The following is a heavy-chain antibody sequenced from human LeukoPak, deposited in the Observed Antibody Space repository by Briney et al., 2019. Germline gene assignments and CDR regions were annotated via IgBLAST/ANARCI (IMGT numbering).Heavy chain of an antibody. D-gene: IGHD6-13*01. CDR3: ARGPGIAAAGTFADIDY. J-gene: IGHJ4*02. CDR2: INHSGST. V-gene: IGHV4-34*01. Sequence: SETLSLTCAVYGGSFSGYYWCWIRQPPGKGLEWIGEINHSGSTNYNPSLKSRVTISVDTSKNQFSLKLSSVTAADTAVYYCARGPGIAAAGTFADIDYWGQGTLVTVSS. CDR1: GGSFSGYY.